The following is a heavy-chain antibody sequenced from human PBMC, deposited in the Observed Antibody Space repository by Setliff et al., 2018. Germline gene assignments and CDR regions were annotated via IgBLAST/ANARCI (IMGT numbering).Heavy chain of an antibody. D-gene: IGHD3-22*01. CDR3: ARAHTWSLPNDNSGYPGWFDP. CDR2: IYHSGIS. CDR1: GGSISSPNW. J-gene: IGHJ5*02. Sequence: SETLSLTCAVSGGSISSPNWWNWVRQPPGKGLEWIGEIYHSGISNYSPSLKSRVTMSVDQSKNHFSLKLTSVTAADTAVYYCARAHTWSLPNDNSGYPGWFDPWGQGTLVTVSS. V-gene: IGHV4-4*02.